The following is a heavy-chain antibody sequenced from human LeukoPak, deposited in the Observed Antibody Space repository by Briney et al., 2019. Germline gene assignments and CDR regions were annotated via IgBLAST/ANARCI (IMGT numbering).Heavy chain of an antibody. CDR3: ARDRGTWNDDGFDY. D-gene: IGHD1-1*01. J-gene: IGHJ4*02. Sequence: PSETLSLACAVYGGSFSGYYWGWIRQPAGKGLEWIGRIYISGSTNYNPSLKSRVTMSVDTSKNQFSLKLSSVTAADTAVYYCARDRGTWNDDGFDYWGQGTLVTVSS. V-gene: IGHV4-4*07. CDR2: IYISGST. CDR1: GGSFSGYY.